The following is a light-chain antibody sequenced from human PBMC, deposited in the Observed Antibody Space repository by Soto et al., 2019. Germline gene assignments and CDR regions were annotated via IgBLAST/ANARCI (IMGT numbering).Light chain of an antibody. CDR1: QNLNARY. CDR3: QQNVSPPIT. Sequence: EIVFTQSPCTLSLSPGERDTLSCRASQNLNARYLAWYHVKPGQAPRLLFYGASSRATGIPDRFIGSGSGTDFTLTISRLEAEDFAVYYCQQNVSPPITFGQGTRLEMK. J-gene: IGKJ5*01. V-gene: IGKV3-20*01. CDR2: GAS.